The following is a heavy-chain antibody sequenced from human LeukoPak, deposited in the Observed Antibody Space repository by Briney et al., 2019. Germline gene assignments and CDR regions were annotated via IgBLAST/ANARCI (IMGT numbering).Heavy chain of an antibody. D-gene: IGHD3-9*01. CDR2: ISGSGGST. CDR1: GFTFSSYA. J-gene: IGHJ4*02. CDR3: AKDPLRYFDWLSYFDY. Sequence: GGSLRLSCAASGFTFSSYAMSWVRQAPGKGLEWVSAISGSGGSTYYADSVKGRFTISRDNSKNTMYLQMNSLRAEDTAVYYCAKDPLRYFDWLSYFDYWGQGTLVTVSS. V-gene: IGHV3-23*01.